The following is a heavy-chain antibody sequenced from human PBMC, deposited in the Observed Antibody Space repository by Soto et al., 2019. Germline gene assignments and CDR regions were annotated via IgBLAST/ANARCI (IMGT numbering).Heavy chain of an antibody. V-gene: IGHV4-34*01. J-gene: IGHJ4*02. CDR1: GGPFSGYY. D-gene: IGHD3-22*01. CDR2: INHSGST. CDR3: ARVSDYYDSSGYPMGDY. Sequence: SETLSLTCAVYGGPFSGYYWSWIRQPPGKGLEWIGEINHSGSTNYNPSLKSRVTISVDTSKNQFSLKLSSVTAADTAVYYCARVSDYYDSSGYPMGDYWGQGTLVTVSS.